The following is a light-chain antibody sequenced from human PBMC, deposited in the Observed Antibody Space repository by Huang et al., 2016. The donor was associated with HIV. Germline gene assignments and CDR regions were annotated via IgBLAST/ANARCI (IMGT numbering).Light chain of an antibody. CDR1: ESISGRS. Sequence: EIMLTQSPGTLYLSPGESATRTCRASESISGRSLAWYQQKLGQAPRLLIYGASSRATGVPDRFSGSGSGTDFTLSISGLEPDDFAVYYCQQYAASPRTFGQGTKVEVK. J-gene: IGKJ1*01. CDR3: QQYAASPRT. CDR2: GAS. V-gene: IGKV3-20*01.